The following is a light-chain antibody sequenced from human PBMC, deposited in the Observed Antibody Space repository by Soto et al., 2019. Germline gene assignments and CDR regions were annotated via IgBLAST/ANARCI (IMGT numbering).Light chain of an antibody. CDR3: QQYNTWPPIT. V-gene: IGKV3D-15*01. Sequence: TPSPIPMSQSPATRSTLHCRASQSVSARLAWYKHKPGQPPRLLISDAFTRASGVAERFSGSGSGTDFTLIISRLQSEDFAVYYCQQYNTWPPITFGQGTRLEIK. J-gene: IGKJ5*01. CDR1: QSVSAR. CDR2: DAF.